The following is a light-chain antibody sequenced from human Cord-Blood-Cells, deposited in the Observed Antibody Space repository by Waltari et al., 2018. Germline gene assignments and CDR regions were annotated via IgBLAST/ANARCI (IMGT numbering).Light chain of an antibody. V-gene: IGLV2-14*03. CDR3: SSSTSSSTVV. Sequence: QAALNKPAPVPGSPGQSITLSCHGTRRDVGCYNYVAWYQHQHGKAPILMIYDVSTRPSVVSNRVSGSKSGNTASLTISGLQTECEADYYCSSSTSSSTVVFGGGTKLTVL. J-gene: IGLJ2*01. CDR1: RRDVGCYNY. CDR2: DVS.